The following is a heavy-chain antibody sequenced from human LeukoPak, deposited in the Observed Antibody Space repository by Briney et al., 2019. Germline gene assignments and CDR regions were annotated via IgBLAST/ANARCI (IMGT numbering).Heavy chain of an antibody. V-gene: IGHV4-4*07. J-gene: IGHJ5*02. CDR2: IFSSGNT. D-gene: IGHD3-16*01. Sequence: PSETLSLTCTVSGGSISNYDLSWIRQPPGRGLEWIGRIFSSGNTNYNPSLKSRVTMSVDTYKTQFSLKLSYVTAADTAVYYCANGGSGLFDPWGQGTLVTV. CDR3: ANGGSGLFDP. CDR1: GGSISNYD.